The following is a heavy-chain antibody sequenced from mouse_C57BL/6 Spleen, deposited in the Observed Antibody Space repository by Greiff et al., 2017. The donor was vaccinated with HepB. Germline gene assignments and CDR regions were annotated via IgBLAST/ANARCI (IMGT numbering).Heavy chain of an antibody. Sequence: QVQLQQPGAELVKPGASVKVSCKASGYTFTSYWMHWVKQRPGQGLEWIGRIHPSDSDTNYNQKFKGKATLTVDKSSSTAYMQLSSLTSEDSAVYYCALSGFDYDYDGYAMDYWGQGTSVTVSS. CDR3: ALSGFDYDYDGYAMDY. D-gene: IGHD2-4*01. CDR2: IHPSDSDT. V-gene: IGHV1-74*01. CDR1: GYTFTSYW. J-gene: IGHJ4*01.